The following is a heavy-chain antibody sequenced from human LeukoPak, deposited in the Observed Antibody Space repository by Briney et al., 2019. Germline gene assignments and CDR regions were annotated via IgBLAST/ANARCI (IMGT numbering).Heavy chain of an antibody. CDR1: GGSISSGGYS. J-gene: IGHJ6*04. D-gene: IGHD5/OR15-5a*01. V-gene: IGHV4-30-2*01. Sequence: SQTLSLTCAVSGGSISSGGYSWSWIQQPPGKGLEWIGYIYHSGSTYYNPSLKSRVTISVDRSKNQFSLKLSSVTAADTAVYYCARGLHSTSRSLDVWGKGTTVTVSS. CDR2: IYHSGST. CDR3: ARGLHSTSRSLDV.